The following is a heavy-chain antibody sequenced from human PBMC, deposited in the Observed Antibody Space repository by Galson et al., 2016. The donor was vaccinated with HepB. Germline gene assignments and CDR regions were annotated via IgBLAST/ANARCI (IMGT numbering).Heavy chain of an antibody. V-gene: IGHV3-53*01. CDR1: GFTVSSNY. D-gene: IGHD3-10*01. Sequence: SLRLSCAASGFTVSSNYMNWVRQAPGKGLEWVSVIYSGGTTYYADSVKGRFTISRDNSRNTLYLQMNSLRAEDTAVYYCSRSFRGSGSYGPEPNYYYYMDVWGKGTTVTVSS. CDR3: SRSFRGSGSYGPEPNYYYYMDV. CDR2: IYSGGTT. J-gene: IGHJ6*03.